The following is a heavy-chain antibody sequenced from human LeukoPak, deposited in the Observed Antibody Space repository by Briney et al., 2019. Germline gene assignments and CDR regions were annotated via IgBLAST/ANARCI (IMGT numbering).Heavy chain of an antibody. Sequence: PGGSLRLSCAASGFTFSIYAISWVRQAPGKGLEWVSDISRSGDSTYYADSVKGRFTVSRDNSKNTLYLQMNSLRAEDTAVYYCAKGDYDYVWGSYPPAYWGQGTLVTVSS. J-gene: IGHJ4*02. D-gene: IGHD3-16*02. CDR3: AKGDYDYVWGSYPPAY. V-gene: IGHV3-23*01. CDR1: GFTFSIYA. CDR2: ISRSGDST.